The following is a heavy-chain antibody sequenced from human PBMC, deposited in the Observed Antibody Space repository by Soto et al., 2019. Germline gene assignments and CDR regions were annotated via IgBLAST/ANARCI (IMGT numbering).Heavy chain of an antibody. CDR3: AREYYYDSSGLYAFDI. D-gene: IGHD3-22*01. J-gene: IGHJ3*02. Sequence: ASVKVSCKASGGTFGSYAISWVRQAPGQGLEWMGGIVPIFGTANYAQKFQGRVTITADESTSTAYMELSSLRSEDTAVYYCAREYYYDSSGLYAFDIWGQGTMVTVSS. CDR1: GGTFGSYA. CDR2: IVPIFGTA. V-gene: IGHV1-69*13.